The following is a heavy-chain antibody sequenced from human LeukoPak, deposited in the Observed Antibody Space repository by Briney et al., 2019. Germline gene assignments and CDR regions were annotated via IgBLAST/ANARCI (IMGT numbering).Heavy chain of an antibody. CDR2: IYPGDSDT. CDR3: ARTVNFEVYYYYYMDV. J-gene: IGHJ6*03. V-gene: IGHV5-51*01. CDR1: GYSFTSYW. D-gene: IGHD4-11*01. Sequence: GESLKISCKGSGYSFTSYWIGWVRQMPGKGLEWMGIIYPGDSDTRYSPSFQGQVTISADKSISTAYLQWSSLKASDIAMYYCARTVNFEVYYYYYMDVWGKGTTVTVSS.